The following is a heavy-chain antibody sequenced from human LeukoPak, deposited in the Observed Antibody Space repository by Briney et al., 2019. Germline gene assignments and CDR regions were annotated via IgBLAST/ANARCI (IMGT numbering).Heavy chain of an antibody. CDR1: GGSISSYY. CDR2: IYYSGST. CDR3: ARRPFALVAAKFDP. D-gene: IGHD2-15*01. V-gene: IGHV4-59*12. J-gene: IGHJ5*02. Sequence: SETLSLTCTVSGGSISSYYWSWIRQPPGKGLEWIGYIYYSGSTNYNPSLKSRVTISVDTSKKRFSLKLSSVTAADTAVYYCARRPFALVAAKFDPWGQGTLVTVSS.